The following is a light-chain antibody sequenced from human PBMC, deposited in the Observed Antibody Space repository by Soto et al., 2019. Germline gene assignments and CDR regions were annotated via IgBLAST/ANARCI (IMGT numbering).Light chain of an antibody. CDR3: SSYTSSSTPQVV. CDR1: SSDVGGYNY. V-gene: IGLV2-14*01. CDR2: DVS. Sequence: QSALTQPASVSGSPGQSITISCTGTSSDVGGYNYVSWYQQHPGKAHKLMISDVSNRPSGVSNRFSGSKSGNTASLTISGLQAEYEADYYCSSYTSSSTPQVVFGGGTQLTVL. J-gene: IGLJ2*01.